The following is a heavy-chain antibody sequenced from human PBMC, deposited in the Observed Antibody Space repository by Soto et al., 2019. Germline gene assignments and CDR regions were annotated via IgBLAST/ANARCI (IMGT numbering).Heavy chain of an antibody. D-gene: IGHD3-3*01. CDR2: ISGSGGST. CDR1: GFTFSSYA. V-gene: IGHV3-23*01. J-gene: IGHJ4*02. Sequence: EVQLLESGGGLVQPGGSLRLSCEASGFTFSSYAMSWVRQAPGKGLEWVSAISGSGGSTYYADSVKGRFTISRDNSKNTLYLQMNSLRAEDTAVYYCAKQDTTIFGVVIFPYFDYWGQGTLVTVSS. CDR3: AKQDTTIFGVVIFPYFDY.